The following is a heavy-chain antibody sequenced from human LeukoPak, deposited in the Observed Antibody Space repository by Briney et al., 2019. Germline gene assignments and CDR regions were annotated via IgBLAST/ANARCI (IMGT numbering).Heavy chain of an antibody. D-gene: IGHD3-10*02. J-gene: IGHJ4*02. Sequence: GGSLRLSCAASGFSFSSYWMHWVRQVPGKGLVWVSRINTDGSDTKYADSVKGRFTISRDNAKNTLYLEMNSLRAEDTAVYYCASVRVESGSAANFDNCGQGTLVTVSS. V-gene: IGHV3-74*03. CDR3: ASVRVESGSAANFDN. CDR1: GFSFSSYW. CDR2: INTDGSDT.